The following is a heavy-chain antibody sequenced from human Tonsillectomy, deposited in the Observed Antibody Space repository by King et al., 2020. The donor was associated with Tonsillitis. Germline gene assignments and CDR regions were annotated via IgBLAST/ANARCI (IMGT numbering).Heavy chain of an antibody. CDR1: GFTFNNYA. D-gene: IGHD3-16*01. V-gene: IGHV3-23*04. Sequence: VQLVESGGGLVQPGGSLRLSCVASGFTFNNYAMSWVRQAPGKGLEWVSAISGGGGSTYYADSVGGRLIISRDNSENTLYLRINNLRAEDTATYYRAKGLSVCVHLYCPLWRQGPLVTVSS. J-gene: IGHJ1*01. CDR2: ISGGGGST. CDR3: AKGLSVCVHLYCPL.